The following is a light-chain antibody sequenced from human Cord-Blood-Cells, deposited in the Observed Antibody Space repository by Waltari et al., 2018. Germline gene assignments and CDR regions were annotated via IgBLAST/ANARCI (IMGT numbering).Light chain of an antibody. Sequence: QSALTQPASVSGSPGQSITISCTGTSSDVGGYNYVSWYQKHPGKAPKLMIYDVSKRPSGVHDRFSGSKSGNTASLTISGLQAEDEADYYCSSYTSSSTLVVFGGGTKLTVL. CDR1: SSDVGGYNY. J-gene: IGLJ2*01. CDR3: SSYTSSSTLVV. CDR2: DVS. V-gene: IGLV2-14*01.